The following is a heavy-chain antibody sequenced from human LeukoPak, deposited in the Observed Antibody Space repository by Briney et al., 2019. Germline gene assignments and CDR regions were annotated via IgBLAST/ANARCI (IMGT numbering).Heavy chain of an antibody. CDR1: GFTFSNYG. CDR3: ARDHEWGRAYFDY. Sequence: GGSLRLSCAASGFTFSNYGMHWVRQAQGKGLEWVAVTSYDGSNKKYVDSVKGRFTISRDNSKNTLYLQMNSLRAEDTAVYYCARDHEWGRAYFDYWGQGTLVTVSS. CDR2: TSYDGSNK. J-gene: IGHJ4*02. D-gene: IGHD1-26*01. V-gene: IGHV3-33*05.